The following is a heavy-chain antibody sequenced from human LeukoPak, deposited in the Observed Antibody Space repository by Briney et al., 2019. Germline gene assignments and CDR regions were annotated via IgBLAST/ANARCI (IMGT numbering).Heavy chain of an antibody. V-gene: IGHV3-43*02. CDR2: ISGDGGST. J-gene: IGHJ4*02. Sequence: PGGSLRLSCAASGFTFDDYAMHWVRQAPGKGLEWVSLISGDGGSTYYADSVKCRFTISRDNSKNSLYLQMNSLRTEDTALYYCAKDTGYCSGGSCYPLDYWGQGTLVTVSS. CDR1: GFTFDDYA. CDR3: AKDTGYCSGGSCYPLDY. D-gene: IGHD2-15*01.